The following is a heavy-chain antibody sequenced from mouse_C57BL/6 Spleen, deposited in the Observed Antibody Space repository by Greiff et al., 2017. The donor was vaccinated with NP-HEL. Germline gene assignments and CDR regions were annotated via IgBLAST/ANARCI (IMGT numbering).Heavy chain of an antibody. Sequence: QVQLQQPGAELVRPGSSVKLSCKASGYTFTSYWMHWVKQRPIQGLEWIGNIDPSDSETPYNQKFKDKATLTVDKSSSTAYMQLSSLTSEDSAVDYCAREGNYVGYYAMDYWGQGTSVTVSS. V-gene: IGHV1-52*01. CDR3: AREGNYVGYYAMDY. J-gene: IGHJ4*01. CDR1: GYTFTSYW. CDR2: IDPSDSET. D-gene: IGHD2-1*01.